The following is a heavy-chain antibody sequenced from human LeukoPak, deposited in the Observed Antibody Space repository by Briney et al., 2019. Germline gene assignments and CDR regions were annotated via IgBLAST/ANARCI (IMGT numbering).Heavy chain of an antibody. CDR1: GFTFSSYW. CDR2: IKQEGSEK. CDR3: ARDQVVVPAALFYYYYYMDV. D-gene: IGHD2-2*01. V-gene: IGHV3-7*01. Sequence: PGGSLRLSCAASGFTFSSYWMSWVRQAPGKGLEWVANIKQEGSEKYYVDSVKGRFTISRDNAKNSLYLQMNSLRAEDTAVYYCARDQVVVPAALFYYYYYMDVWGKGTTVTVSS. J-gene: IGHJ6*03.